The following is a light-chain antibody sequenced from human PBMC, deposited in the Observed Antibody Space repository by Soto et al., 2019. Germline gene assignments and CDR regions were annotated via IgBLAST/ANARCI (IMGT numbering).Light chain of an antibody. Sequence: EIVLTQSPDTLSLSPGERATLSCRASQSISNNLAWYQHKPGQAPRRLIYGASTRATGIPDRFTGSGSGTEFTLSISSLQSEDFAVYYCQQYDNWPLTFGGGTKVDIK. J-gene: IGKJ4*01. CDR3: QQYDNWPLT. CDR1: QSISNN. CDR2: GAS. V-gene: IGKV3-15*01.